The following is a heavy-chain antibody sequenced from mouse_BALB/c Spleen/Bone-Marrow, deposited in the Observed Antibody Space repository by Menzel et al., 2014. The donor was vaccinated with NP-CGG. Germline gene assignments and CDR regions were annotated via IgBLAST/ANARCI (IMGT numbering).Heavy chain of an antibody. D-gene: IGHD2-4*01. V-gene: IGHV5-9-2*01. J-gene: IGHJ3*01. Sequence: EVQLVESGGGLVKSGGSLKLSCAASGFSFNSYGMSWVRQTPEKRLEWVATISGGGSYTFYPDSVKGRFTISRDNAKNKGALHLSSLKSEDTALYYCARHAYYDQTEVSFVYWGQGTLVTVSA. CDR2: ISGGGSYT. CDR1: GFSFNSYG. CDR3: ARHAYYDQTEVSFVY.